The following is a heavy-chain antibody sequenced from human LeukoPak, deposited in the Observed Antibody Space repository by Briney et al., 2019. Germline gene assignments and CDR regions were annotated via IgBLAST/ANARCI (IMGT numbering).Heavy chain of an antibody. Sequence: ETLSLTCAVSGGSFSGYYWSWIRQPPGKGLEWVSSISSSSSYIYYADSVKGRFTLSRDNAKNSLYLQMNSLRAEDTAVYYCARDIDTVPTAIDIWGQGTMVTVSS. V-gene: IGHV3-21*01. CDR2: ISSSSSYI. D-gene: IGHD4-17*01. CDR1: GGSFSGYY. J-gene: IGHJ3*02. CDR3: ARDIDTVPTAIDI.